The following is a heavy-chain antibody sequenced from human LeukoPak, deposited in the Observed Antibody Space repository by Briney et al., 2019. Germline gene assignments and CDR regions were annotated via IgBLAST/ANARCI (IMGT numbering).Heavy chain of an antibody. J-gene: IGHJ4*02. CDR2: VNHSGST. CDR1: GESFSDYY. V-gene: IGHV4-34*01. CDR3: AVRMKRQRTLMRSQNFDS. Sequence: SETLSLTCAVYGESFSDYYWSWIRQPPGKGLEWIGEVNHSGSTSYNPSLKSRVTISADTSKNQFSLKMTSVTAADTSVYYCAVRMKRQRTLMRSQNFDSWGQGTLVTVSS. D-gene: IGHD1-1*01.